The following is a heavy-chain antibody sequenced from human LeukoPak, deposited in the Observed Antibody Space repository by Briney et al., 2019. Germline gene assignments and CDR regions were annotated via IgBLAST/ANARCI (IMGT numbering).Heavy chain of an antibody. D-gene: IGHD6-13*01. Sequence: PGGSLRLSCAASGFTLTNYWMSWVRQAPGKGLEWMANIKQDGSEKYYVDSVKGRFSISRDNAKNSLFLQMNSLRAEDTAVYYCARTAAAGFAYWGQGTLVTVSS. V-gene: IGHV3-7*01. CDR2: IKQDGSEK. CDR1: GFTLTNYW. J-gene: IGHJ4*02. CDR3: ARTAAAGFAY.